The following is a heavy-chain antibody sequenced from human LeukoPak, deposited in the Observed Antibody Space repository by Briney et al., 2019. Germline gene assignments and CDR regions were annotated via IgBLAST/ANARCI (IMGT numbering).Heavy chain of an antibody. CDR2: IIPIFGTA. D-gene: IGHD4-17*01. Sequence: APVKVSCKASGGTFSSYAISWVRQAPGQGLEWMGGIIPIFGTANYAQKFQGRASITADESTSTGYMEVSSLRSEDTAVYHCAIFQGTYGDNENDYWGQGTLVTVSS. J-gene: IGHJ4*02. CDR3: AIFQGTYGDNENDY. V-gene: IGHV1-69*13. CDR1: GGTFSSYA.